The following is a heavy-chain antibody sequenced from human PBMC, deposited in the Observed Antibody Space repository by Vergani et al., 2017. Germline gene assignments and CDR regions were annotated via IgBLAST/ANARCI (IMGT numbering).Heavy chain of an antibody. V-gene: IGHV4-34*01. CDR3: ARGIVGAPLYYFDY. Sequence: QVQLQQWGAGLLKPSETLSLTCAVYGGSFSGYYWSWIRQPPGKGLEWIGEINHSGSTNYNPSLKSGVTISVDTSKNQFSLKLSSVTAADTAVYYCARGIVGAPLYYFDYWGQGTLVTVSS. CDR1: GGSFSGYY. J-gene: IGHJ4*02. CDR2: INHSGST. D-gene: IGHD1-26*01.